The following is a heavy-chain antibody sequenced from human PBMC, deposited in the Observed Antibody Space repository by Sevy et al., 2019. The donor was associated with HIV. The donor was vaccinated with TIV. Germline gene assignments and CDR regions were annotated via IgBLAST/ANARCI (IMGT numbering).Heavy chain of an antibody. CDR1: GYTFTGYY. J-gene: IGHJ3*02. V-gene: IGHV1-2*06. D-gene: IGHD2-15*01. CDR3: ARGREVVRDAFET. CDR2: IISDSGDT. Sequence: ASVKVSCKASGYTFTGYYMHWVRQAPGQGLEWMGRIISDSGDTNYAQKFQGRVTMTRDTSISTVYMELTRLRFDDTAVYYCARGREVVRDAFETWGQGTTVTVSS.